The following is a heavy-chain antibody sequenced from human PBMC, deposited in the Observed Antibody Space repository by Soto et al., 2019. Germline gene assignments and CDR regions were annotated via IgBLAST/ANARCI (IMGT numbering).Heavy chain of an antibody. CDR3: ARDPPGMTYYHGSGSYYY. CDR2: IDGVNGNT. Sequence: QVQLVQSGAEVKKPGASMKVSCKASGYTFTSYALHWVRQAPGQSLEWMGWIDGVNGNTKYSQRFQGRITITRDTSANTAYIELSSLRPEDTAVYYCARDPPGMTYYHGSGSYYYWGQGTLVTVSS. V-gene: IGHV1-3*01. CDR1: GYTFTSYA. J-gene: IGHJ4*02. D-gene: IGHD3-10*01.